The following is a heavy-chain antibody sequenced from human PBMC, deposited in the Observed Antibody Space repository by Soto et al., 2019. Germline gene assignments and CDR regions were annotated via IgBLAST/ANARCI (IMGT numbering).Heavy chain of an antibody. CDR2: INPNSGGT. V-gene: IGHV1-2*02. J-gene: IGHJ3*02. CDR1: GYTFTVYY. Sequence: ASVKVSCKASGYTFTVYYIHWVRQAPGQGLEWMGWINPNSGGTNYAQKFQGRVTMTRDTSISTAYMELSRLRSDDTAVYYCATPMGARDRSRAFDIWGQGTMVTVSS. D-gene: IGHD3-10*01. CDR3: ATPMGARDRSRAFDI.